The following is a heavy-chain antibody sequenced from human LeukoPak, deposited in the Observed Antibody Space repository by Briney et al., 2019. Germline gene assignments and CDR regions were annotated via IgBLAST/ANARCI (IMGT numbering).Heavy chain of an antibody. CDR2: INPSAGST. CDR3: ARGGLQLLAPLDY. V-gene: IGHV1-46*01. CDR1: GGTFSSYA. Sequence: ASVTVSCKASGGTFSSYAISWVRQAPEQGLEWMGIINPSAGSTSYAQKFQGRVTMTRDTSTSTVYMELSSLRSEDTAVYYCARGGLQLLAPLDYWGQGTLVTVSS. J-gene: IGHJ4*02. D-gene: IGHD5-18*01.